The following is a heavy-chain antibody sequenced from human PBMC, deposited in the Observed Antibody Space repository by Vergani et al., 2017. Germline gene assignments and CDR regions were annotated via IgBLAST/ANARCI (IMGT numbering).Heavy chain of an antibody. CDR2: INPNSGGT. Sequence: QVQLVQSGAEVKKPGASVKVSCKASGYTFTSYYIHWVRHAPGQRLEWMGWINPNSGGTEYAQKFQSRVTMTWDTSTTTAYVDLSSLRSDDTAVYYCARGRPFGGWFDPWGQGTLVTVSS. J-gene: IGHJ5*02. V-gene: IGHV1-2*02. D-gene: IGHD3-10*01. CDR1: GYTFTSYY. CDR3: ARGRPFGGWFDP.